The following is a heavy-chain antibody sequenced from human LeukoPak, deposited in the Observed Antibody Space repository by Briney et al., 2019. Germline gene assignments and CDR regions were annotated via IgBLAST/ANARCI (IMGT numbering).Heavy chain of an antibody. Sequence: SVKVSCKASGGTFSSYAISWVRQAPGQGLEWMGRIIPILGIANYAQKFQGRVTITADKSTSTAYMELSSLRSEDTAVYYCARYGLYRGYYYYGMDVWGQGTTVTVSS. CDR1: GGTFSSYA. J-gene: IGHJ6*02. CDR3: ARYGLYRGYYYYGMDV. D-gene: IGHD2-2*02. CDR2: IIPILGIA. V-gene: IGHV1-69*04.